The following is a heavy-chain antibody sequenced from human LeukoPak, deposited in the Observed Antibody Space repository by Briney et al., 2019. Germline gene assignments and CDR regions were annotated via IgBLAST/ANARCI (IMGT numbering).Heavy chain of an antibody. CDR3: SRSGYCTNGVCYINYYGMDV. Sequence: PGGSLRLSCAASGFTFSSYAMHWVRQAPGKGLEWVAVISYDGSNKYYADSVKGRFTISRDNSKNTLYLQMNSLRAEDTAVYYCSRSGYCTNGVCYINYYGMDVWGQGTTVTVSS. J-gene: IGHJ6*02. D-gene: IGHD2-8*01. CDR1: GFTFSSYA. CDR2: ISYDGSNK. V-gene: IGHV3-30-3*01.